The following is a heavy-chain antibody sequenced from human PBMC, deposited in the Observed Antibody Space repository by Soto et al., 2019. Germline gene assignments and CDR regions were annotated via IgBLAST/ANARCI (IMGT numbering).Heavy chain of an antibody. CDR3: ARYIPGVRYYGMDV. V-gene: IGHV3-23*01. Sequence: EVQLLESGGGLVQPGGSLRLSCAASGFTFSSYAMKWVRQAPGKGLEWVSLIGESGTPTYYAGSVKGRFTISRDNSGNTLFLEMDILRAEDTAVYYCARYIPGVRYYGMDVWGQGTTVTVSS. J-gene: IGHJ6*02. CDR1: GFTFSSYA. CDR2: IGESGTPT. D-gene: IGHD2-2*01.